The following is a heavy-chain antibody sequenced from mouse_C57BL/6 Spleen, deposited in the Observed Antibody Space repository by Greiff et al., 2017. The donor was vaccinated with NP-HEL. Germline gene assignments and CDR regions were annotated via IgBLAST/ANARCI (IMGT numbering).Heavy chain of an antibody. V-gene: IGHV1-82*01. CDR3: ARVPSYDYGSSYGYFDV. J-gene: IGHJ1*03. CDR1: GYAFSSSW. CDR2: IYPGDGDT. D-gene: IGHD1-1*01. Sequence: VQLQQSGPELVKPGASVKISCKASGYAFSSSWMNWVKQRPGKGLEWIGRIYPGDGDTNYNGKFKGKATLTADKSSSTAYMQLSSLTSEDSAVYFCARVPSYDYGSSYGYFDVWGTGTTVTVSS.